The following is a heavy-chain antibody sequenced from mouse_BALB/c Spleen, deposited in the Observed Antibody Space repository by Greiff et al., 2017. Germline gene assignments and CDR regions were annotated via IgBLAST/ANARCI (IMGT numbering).Heavy chain of an antibody. J-gene: IGHJ3*01. CDR1: GYSFTSYW. CDR3: TRASGSSLGEFAY. CDR2: IYPGNSDT. V-gene: IGHV1-5*01. Sequence: EVQLQQSGTVLARPGASVKMSCKASGYSFTSYWMHWVKQRPGQGLEWIGAIYPGNSDTSYNQKFKGKAKLTAVTSASTAYMELSSLTNEDSAVYYWTRASGSSLGEFAYWGQGTLVTVSA. D-gene: IGHD1-1*01.